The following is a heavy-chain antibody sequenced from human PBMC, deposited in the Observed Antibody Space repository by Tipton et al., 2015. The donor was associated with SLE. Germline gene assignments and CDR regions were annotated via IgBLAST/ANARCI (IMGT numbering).Heavy chain of an antibody. D-gene: IGHD5-24*01. Sequence: QSGAEVKKPGSSVKVSCKASGGTFNSYSISWVRQAPGQGLEWMGGIIPIFGTANYAQKFQGRVTVTADRSTSTAYMELSSLRSEDTAMYYCARAGEMATIPSAFDMWGQGTLVTVSP. CDR2: IIPIFGTA. V-gene: IGHV1-69*01. CDR3: ARAGEMATIPSAFDM. CDR1: GGTFNSYS. J-gene: IGHJ3*02.